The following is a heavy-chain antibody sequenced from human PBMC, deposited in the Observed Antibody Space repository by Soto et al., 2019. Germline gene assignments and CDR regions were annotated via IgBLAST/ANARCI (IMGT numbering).Heavy chain of an antibody. D-gene: IGHD6-19*01. CDR1: GYTFTSYD. CDR2: MNPNSGNT. Sequence: QVPLVQSGAEVKKPGASVKVSCKASGYTFTSYDINWVRQAPGQGLEWMGWMNPNSGNTSYAQKFQGRVTMTKNTSISTAYVEMSSMRAEDTAVYYCARAHSGWYVSWYIDLWGRGTLVTVSS. V-gene: IGHV1-8*01. CDR3: ARAHSGWYVSWYIDL. J-gene: IGHJ2*01.